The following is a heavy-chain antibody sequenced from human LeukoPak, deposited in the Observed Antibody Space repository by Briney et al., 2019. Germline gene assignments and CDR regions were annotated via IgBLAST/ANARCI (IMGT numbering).Heavy chain of an antibody. CDR3: AKDREYCSGGSCYSEYFQH. J-gene: IGHJ1*01. V-gene: IGHV3-23*01. CDR1: GFTFSSYA. D-gene: IGHD2-15*01. Sequence: PGGSLRLSWAASGFTFSSYAMSWVRQAPGKGLEWVSAISGSGGSTYYADSVKGRFTISRDNSKNTLYLQMNSLRAEDTAVYYCAKDREYCSGGSCYSEYFQHWGQGTLVTVSS. CDR2: ISGSGGST.